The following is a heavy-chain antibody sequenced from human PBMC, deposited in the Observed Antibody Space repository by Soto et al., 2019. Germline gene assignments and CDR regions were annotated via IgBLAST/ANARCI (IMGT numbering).Heavy chain of an antibody. J-gene: IGHJ6*02. V-gene: IGHV3-23*01. CDR3: AKSKGYYYYYGMDV. CDR2: ISGSGGST. CDR1: GFTFSSYA. Sequence: GGSLRLSCAASGFTFSSYAMSWVRQAPGKGLEWVSAISGSGGSTYYADSVKGRFTISRDNSKNTLYLQMNSLRAEDTAVYYCAKSKGYYYYYGMDVWGQGXTVTVSS.